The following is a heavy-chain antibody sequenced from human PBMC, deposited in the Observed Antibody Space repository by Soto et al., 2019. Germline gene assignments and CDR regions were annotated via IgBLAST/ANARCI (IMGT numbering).Heavy chain of an antibody. V-gene: IGHV1-58*02. Sequence: ASVKVSCKASGFTFTSSAMQWLRQARGQRLEWIGWIVVGSGNTNYAQKFQERVTITRDMSTSTAYMELSSLRSEDTAVYYCARDFSSGWQTFDYWGQGTLVTVSS. CDR3: ARDFSSGWQTFDY. CDR1: GFTFTSSA. CDR2: IVVGSGNT. J-gene: IGHJ4*02. D-gene: IGHD6-19*01.